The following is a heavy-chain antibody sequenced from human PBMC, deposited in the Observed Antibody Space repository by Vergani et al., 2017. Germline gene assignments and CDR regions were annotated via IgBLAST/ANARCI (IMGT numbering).Heavy chain of an antibody. Sequence: QVQLVESGGGVVQPGRSLRLSCAASGFTFSSYGMHWVRQAPGKGLEWVAVISYDGSNKYYADSVKGRFTISRDNSKNTLYLQMNSLRAEDTAVYYCAKLCGGDCYSADYCGQGTLVTVSS. D-gene: IGHD2-21*01. J-gene: IGHJ4*02. CDR1: GFTFSSYG. V-gene: IGHV3-30*18. CDR2: ISYDGSNK. CDR3: AKLCGGDCYSADY.